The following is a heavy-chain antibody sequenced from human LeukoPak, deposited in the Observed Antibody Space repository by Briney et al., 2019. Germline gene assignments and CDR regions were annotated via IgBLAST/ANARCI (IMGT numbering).Heavy chain of an antibody. J-gene: IGHJ4*02. CDR3: TRGLEGFTAYDDY. Sequence: GGSLRLSCTASGFSVGDYAMSWVRQAPGKGVEWVGFIRSKTYGGTADYAASVEGRFTISRDDSNNIAYLQMNSLKSEDTAVYYCTRGLEGFTAYDDYWGQGTLVTVSS. V-gene: IGHV3-49*04. CDR1: GFSVGDYA. CDR2: IRSKTYGGTA. D-gene: IGHD5-12*01.